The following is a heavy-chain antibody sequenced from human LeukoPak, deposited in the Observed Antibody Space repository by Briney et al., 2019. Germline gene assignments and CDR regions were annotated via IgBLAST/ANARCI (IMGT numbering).Heavy chain of an antibody. V-gene: IGHV3-23*01. CDR2: ISGSGANT. CDR1: GFTFSPYS. CDR3: AKGGVVNWFDP. Sequence: GGSLRLSCAAASGFTFSPYSMTWVRQGPGKGLEWVSTISGSGANTYYGDSVKGRFTISRDNSKNTLYLQMNSLRVDDTAVYYCAKGGVVNWFDPWGQGTLVTVSS. D-gene: IGHD3-22*01. J-gene: IGHJ5*02.